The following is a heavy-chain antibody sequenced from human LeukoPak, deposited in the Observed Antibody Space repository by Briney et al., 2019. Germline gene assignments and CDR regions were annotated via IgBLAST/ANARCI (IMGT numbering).Heavy chain of an antibody. V-gene: IGHV3-23*01. CDR2: IGGGGDGT. J-gene: IGHJ4*02. CDR3: AKFTRGYSGYVDF. Sequence: GGSLRLSCAASGFTFNHYAMSWVRQAPGKGLEWVSSIGGGGDGTYYADSVKGRFTVSRDNSKNTLFLQMNSLRAEDTAVYFCAKFTRGYSGYVDFWGQGTPVTVSS. CDR1: GFTFNHYA. D-gene: IGHD5-12*01.